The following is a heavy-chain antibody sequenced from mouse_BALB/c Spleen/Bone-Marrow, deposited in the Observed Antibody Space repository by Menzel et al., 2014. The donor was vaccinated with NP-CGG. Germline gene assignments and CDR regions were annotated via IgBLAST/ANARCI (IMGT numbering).Heavy chain of an antibody. V-gene: IGHV3-8*02. D-gene: IGHD1-2*01. CDR3: ARGYGYRFDY. Sequence: EVKLQESGPSLVKPSQTLSLTCSVTGDSITSSYWNWIRKFPGNKLEYMGYISYSGNAYYNPSLKSRISLTRDTSKNQYYLQLNSVTTEDTATYFCARGYGYRFDYWGQGTTLTVSS. CDR1: GDSITSSY. J-gene: IGHJ2*01. CDR2: ISYSGNA.